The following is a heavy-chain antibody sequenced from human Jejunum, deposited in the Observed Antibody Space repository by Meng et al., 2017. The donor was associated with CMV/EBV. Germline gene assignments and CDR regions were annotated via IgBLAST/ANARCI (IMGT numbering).Heavy chain of an antibody. D-gene: IGHD2-2*02. CDR1: YC. CDR3: ARVGAFCSSTSCDNDPLLEY. CDR2: IYPRGGDP. J-gene: IGHJ4*02. Sequence: YCVHWVRQAPGQGLEWMGWIYPRGGDPTYAQKLQGRITMTRDTSITTAYMELSRLTSDDTAVYYCARVGAFCSSTSCDNDPLLEYWGQGTLVTVSS. V-gene: IGHV1-2*02.